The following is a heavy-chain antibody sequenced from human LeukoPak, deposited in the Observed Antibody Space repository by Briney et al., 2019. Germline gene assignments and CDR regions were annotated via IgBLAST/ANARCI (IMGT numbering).Heavy chain of an antibody. CDR3: ARMFKIGFDL. CDR2: IIPMFNTT. Sequence: GASVKVSCKVSGGIFSTYDISWVRQAPGQGLEWMGRIIPMFNTTNYAQKFQGRVTITADESTSTAYMELSSLRSEDTAIYYCARMFKIGFDLWGQGTLVTVSS. CDR1: GGIFSTYD. D-gene: IGHD2/OR15-2a*01. J-gene: IGHJ4*02. V-gene: IGHV1-69*15.